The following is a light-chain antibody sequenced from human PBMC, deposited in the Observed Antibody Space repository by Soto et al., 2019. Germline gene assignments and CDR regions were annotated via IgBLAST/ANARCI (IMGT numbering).Light chain of an antibody. CDR3: QQYNSYSRT. V-gene: IGKV1-5*03. Sequence: DIPMTQSPSTLSASVGDRVTITCRASQSISSWLAWYQQKPGKAPKLLIYKASSLESGVPSRFSGRGSGTEFTLTISSLQPDDFATYYCQQYNSYSRTCGQGTKVEIK. J-gene: IGKJ1*01. CDR1: QSISSW. CDR2: KAS.